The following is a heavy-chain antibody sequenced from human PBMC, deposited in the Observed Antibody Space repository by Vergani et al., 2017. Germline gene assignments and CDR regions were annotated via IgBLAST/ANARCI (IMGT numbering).Heavy chain of an antibody. CDR2: ISAYNGNT. CDR3: ARDPSTFSGSYYRSYYYYYMDV. Sequence: QVQLVQSGAEVKKPGASVKVSCKASGYTFTSYGISWVRQAPGQGLEWMGWISAYNGNTNYAQKLQGRVTMTTDTSTSTAYMELRSLRSDDTAVYYCARDPSTFSGSYYRSYYYYYMDVWGKGTTVTVSS. CDR1: GYTFTSYG. D-gene: IGHD1-26*01. J-gene: IGHJ6*03. V-gene: IGHV1-18*01.